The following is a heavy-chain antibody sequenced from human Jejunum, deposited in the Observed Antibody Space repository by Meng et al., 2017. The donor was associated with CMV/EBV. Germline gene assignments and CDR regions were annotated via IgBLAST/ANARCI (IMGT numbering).Heavy chain of an antibody. Sequence: GGSCSSTSSPWGWVRQSPGKGLEWVGSISYTGSTYYNPSLESRLTISVDRSKNQFSLRLTTATAADAAVYYCVRVDTMTTFLLDSWGQGTLVTVSS. D-gene: IGHD4-11*01. CDR3: VRVDTMTTFLLDS. CDR2: ISYTGST. V-gene: IGHV4-39*07. J-gene: IGHJ4*02. CDR1: GGSCSSTSSP.